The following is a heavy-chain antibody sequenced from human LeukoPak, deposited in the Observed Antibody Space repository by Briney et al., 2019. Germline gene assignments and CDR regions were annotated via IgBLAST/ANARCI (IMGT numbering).Heavy chain of an antibody. V-gene: IGHV1-3*04. Sequence: ASVKVSCKASGYTFTNYAMHWVRQAPGQRLEWVGWINTGNGNTKYSQEFQGRVTITRDTSISTAYMELSRLRSDDTAVYYCARDQAPRMITFGGPRRWFDPWGQGTLVTVSS. CDR2: INTGNGNT. J-gene: IGHJ5*02. CDR3: ARDQAPRMITFGGPRRWFDP. CDR1: GYTFTNYA. D-gene: IGHD3-16*01.